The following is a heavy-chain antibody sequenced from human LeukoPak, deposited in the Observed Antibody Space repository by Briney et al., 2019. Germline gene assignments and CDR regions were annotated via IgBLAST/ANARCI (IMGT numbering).Heavy chain of an antibody. CDR2: ISASGGST. V-gene: IGHV3-23*01. J-gene: IGHJ4*02. Sequence: GGSLRLSCAASGFTFSSYGMMWVRQAPGKGLEWVSTISASGGSTHYADSVKGRYTISRDNSKNTLYVQMNSLRAGDTAVYYCAKDPSTLTLTDDYWGQGTLVTVTS. CDR1: GFTFSSYG. CDR3: AKDPSTLTLTDDY. D-gene: IGHD2-8*01.